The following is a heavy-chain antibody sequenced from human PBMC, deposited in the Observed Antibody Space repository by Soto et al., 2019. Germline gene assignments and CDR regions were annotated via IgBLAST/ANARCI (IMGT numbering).Heavy chain of an antibody. V-gene: IGHV3-23*01. CDR2: LGGNGFTT. CDR3: AKALRPSLNFFYYMDV. Sequence: EVQLLESGGGLVQPGGSLRLSCVVSGFTFGSYAMSWVRQAPEKGPEWVAILGGNGFTTYYADSMKGRFTISGDKSKSTLFLQMTSLRADDAGVYYCAKALRPSLNFFYYMDVWGRGTSVTVSS. CDR1: GFTFGSYA. D-gene: IGHD2-2*01. J-gene: IGHJ6*03.